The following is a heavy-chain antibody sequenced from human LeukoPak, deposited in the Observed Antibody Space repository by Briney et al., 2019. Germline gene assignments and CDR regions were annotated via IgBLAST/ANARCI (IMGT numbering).Heavy chain of an antibody. Sequence: GGSLRLSCAASGFTFSSYSMNWVRQAPGKGLEWVSSISSSSSYIYYADSVKGRFTISRDNAKNSLYLQMNSLRAEDTAVYYCARATERWPQLEVVFDYWGQGTLVTVSS. CDR2: ISSSSSYI. J-gene: IGHJ4*02. V-gene: IGHV3-21*01. D-gene: IGHD5-24*01. CDR1: GFTFSSYS. CDR3: ARATERWPQLEVVFDY.